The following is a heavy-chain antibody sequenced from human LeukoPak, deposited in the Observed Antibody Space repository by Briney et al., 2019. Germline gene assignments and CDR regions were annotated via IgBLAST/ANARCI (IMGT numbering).Heavy chain of an antibody. CDR2: INHSGST. D-gene: IGHD6-19*01. CDR3: ARELHSSGWYSVYYFDY. CDR1: GGSFSGYY. V-gene: IGHV4-34*01. Sequence: SETLSLTCAVYGGSFSGYYWSWIRQPPGKGLEWIGEINHSGSTNYNPSFKSRVTISVDTSKNQFSLKLSSVTAADTAVYYCARELHSSGWYSVYYFDYWGQGTLVTVSS. J-gene: IGHJ4*02.